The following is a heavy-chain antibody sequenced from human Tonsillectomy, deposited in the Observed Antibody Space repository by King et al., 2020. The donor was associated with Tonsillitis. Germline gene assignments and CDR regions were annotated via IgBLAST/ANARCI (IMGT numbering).Heavy chain of an antibody. Sequence: VQLVESGAEVKKPGESLKISCKGSGYNFTSYWIGWVRQLPGKGLEWMGIINPRDSDTRYSPSFQGQDTISADKSLSTAYLQWSSLKASDSPMYYCSRCAFCGADRPVVNPNYYYYYYLDVWGKGTPVTVSS. CDR3: SRCAFCGADRPVVNPNYYYYYYLDV. CDR1: GYNFTSYW. D-gene: IGHD2-21*02. J-gene: IGHJ6*03. V-gene: IGHV5-51*03. CDR2: INPRDSDT.